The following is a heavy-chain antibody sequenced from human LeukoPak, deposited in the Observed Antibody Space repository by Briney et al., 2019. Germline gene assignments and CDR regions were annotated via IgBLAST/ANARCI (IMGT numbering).Heavy chain of an antibody. CDR3: ATDLGEYYYDSSGYYPDY. CDR2: ISGSGGST. J-gene: IGHJ4*02. V-gene: IGHV3-23*01. CDR1: GFTFSSYA. Sequence: GGSLRLSCAASGFTFSSYAMSWVRQAPGKGLEWVSAISGSGGSTYYADSVKGRFTISRDNSKNTLYLQMNSLRAEDTAVYYCATDLGEYYYDSSGYYPDYWGQGTLVTVSS. D-gene: IGHD3-22*01.